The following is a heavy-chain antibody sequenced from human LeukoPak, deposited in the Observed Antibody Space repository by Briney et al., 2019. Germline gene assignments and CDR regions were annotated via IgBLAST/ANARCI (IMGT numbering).Heavy chain of an antibody. CDR1: GYTFTGYY. CDR2: INPNSGGT. V-gene: IGHV1-2*06. Sequence: ASVKVSCKASGYTFTGYYMHWVRQAPGQGLEWMGRINPNSGGTNYAQKFQGRVTMTRDTSISTAYMELSRLRSDDTAVYYCARSPRDSTDAFDIWGQGTMVTVSS. D-gene: IGHD3-22*01. J-gene: IGHJ3*02. CDR3: ARSPRDSTDAFDI.